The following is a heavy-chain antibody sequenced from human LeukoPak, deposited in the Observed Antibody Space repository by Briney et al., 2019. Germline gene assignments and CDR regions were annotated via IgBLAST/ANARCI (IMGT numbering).Heavy chain of an antibody. CDR1: GFTFSDYY. Sequence: GGSLRLSCAASGFTFSDYYMSWIRQAPGKGLEWVSYISSSGSTIYYADSVKGRLTISRDNAKNSLYLQMNSLRAEDTAVYYCARCLRGLNYYYYYMDVWGKGTTVTVSS. CDR3: ARCLRGLNYYYYYMDV. D-gene: IGHD5/OR15-5a*01. CDR2: ISSSGSTI. J-gene: IGHJ6*03. V-gene: IGHV3-11*04.